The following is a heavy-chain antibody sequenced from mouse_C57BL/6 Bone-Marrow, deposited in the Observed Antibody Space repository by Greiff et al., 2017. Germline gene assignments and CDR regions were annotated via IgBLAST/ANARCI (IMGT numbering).Heavy chain of an antibody. V-gene: IGHV1-81*01. CDR2: IYPRSGNT. J-gene: IGHJ2*01. CDR1: GYTFTSYG. Sequence: VMLVESGAELARPGASVKLSCKASGYTFTSYGISWVKQRTGQGLEWIGEIYPRSGNTYYNEKFQGKATLTADKSSSTAYMELRSLTSEDSAVDFCARTIYYYGSSYYFDYWGQGTTLTVSS. D-gene: IGHD1-1*01. CDR3: ARTIYYYGSSYYFDY.